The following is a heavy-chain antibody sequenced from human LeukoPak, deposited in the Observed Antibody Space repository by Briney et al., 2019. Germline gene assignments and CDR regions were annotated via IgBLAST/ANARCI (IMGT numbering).Heavy chain of an antibody. J-gene: IGHJ4*02. CDR2: INHSGST. CDR1: GGSFSGFY. D-gene: IGHD3-10*01. Sequence: SETLSLTCAVYGGSFSGFYWRWIRQPPAKGLEWIGEINHSGSTNYNPSLKSRVTISVDTSKNQFSPKLSSVTAADTAVYYCASTIRGVIITDYWGQGTLVTVSS. V-gene: IGHV4-34*01. CDR3: ASTIRGVIITDY.